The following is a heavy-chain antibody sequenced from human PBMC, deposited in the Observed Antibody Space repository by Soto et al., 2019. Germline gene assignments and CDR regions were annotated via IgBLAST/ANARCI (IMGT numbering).Heavy chain of an antibody. V-gene: IGHV4-59*01. CDR3: AASDTAMVFF. J-gene: IGHJ4*02. CDR2: XYXXXST. D-gene: IGHD5-18*01. Sequence: SEXLSLTCTVSGGSISSYYWSWIRQPPGXXXXXXXXXYXXXSTXXNNXXXXXXXIXXAKXXXQLYMTLRSVTAEETAVYYCAASDTAMVFFWGQGTLVTVSS. CDR1: GGSISSYY.